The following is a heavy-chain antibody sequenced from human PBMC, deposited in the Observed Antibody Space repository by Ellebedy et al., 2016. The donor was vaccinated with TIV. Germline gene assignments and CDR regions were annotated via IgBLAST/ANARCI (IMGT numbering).Heavy chain of an antibody. D-gene: IGHD3-22*01. V-gene: IGHV3-33*01. CDR1: GFTFSSYG. Sequence: PGGSLRLSCAASGFTFSSYGMHWVRQAPGKGLEWVAVIWYDGSNKYYADSVKGRFTISRDNSKNTLYLQMNSLRAEDTAVYYCARALHYYDSSGYYYVLGAFDIWGQGTMVTVSS. J-gene: IGHJ3*02. CDR3: ARALHYYDSSGYYYVLGAFDI. CDR2: IWYDGSNK.